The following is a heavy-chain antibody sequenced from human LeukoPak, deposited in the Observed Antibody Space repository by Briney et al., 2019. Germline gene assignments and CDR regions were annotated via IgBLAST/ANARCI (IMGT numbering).Heavy chain of an antibody. CDR2: ISGYNGDT. CDR1: GFPFSHHG. D-gene: IGHD6-19*01. J-gene: IGHJ4*02. V-gene: IGHV1-18*01. Sequence: ASVRVSCKSSGFPFSHHGITWVRQGPGQGLKWMGWISGYNGDTTYAQTFQGRVTLTADTSTSTAYMELRSLISDDTAVYYCARDPTNTSGRYAYFDYWGQGSLVSVSS. CDR3: ARDPTNTSGRYAYFDY.